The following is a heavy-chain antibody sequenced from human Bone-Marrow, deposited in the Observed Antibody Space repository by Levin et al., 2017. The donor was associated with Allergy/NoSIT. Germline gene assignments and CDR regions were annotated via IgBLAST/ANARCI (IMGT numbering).Heavy chain of an antibody. J-gene: IGHJ3*02. V-gene: IGHV3-21*01. Sequence: PGGSLRLSCTVSGFTFSIYSINWVRQAPGKGLEWVSSISSSGSDMYYVDSVKGRFTISRDNAKNSLTLQMNSLRAEDTAVYYCARGIIDDVRVAHKEAFDIWGQGTMVSVSS. D-gene: IGHD2-8*02. CDR1: GFTFSIYS. CDR3: ARGIIDDVRVAHKEAFDI. CDR2: ISSSGSDM.